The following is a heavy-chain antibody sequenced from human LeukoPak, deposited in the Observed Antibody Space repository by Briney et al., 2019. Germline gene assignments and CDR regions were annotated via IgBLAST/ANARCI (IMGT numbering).Heavy chain of an antibody. Sequence: GGSLRLSCAASGFTFSSYSMNWVRQAPGKGLEWVSSISSSSSYIYYADSVEGRFTISRDNAKNSLYLQMNSLRAEDTAVYYCARDRRYSNYNWFDPWGQGTLVTVSS. CDR2: ISSSSSYI. D-gene: IGHD4-11*01. V-gene: IGHV3-21*01. CDR3: ARDRRYSNYNWFDP. J-gene: IGHJ5*02. CDR1: GFTFSSYS.